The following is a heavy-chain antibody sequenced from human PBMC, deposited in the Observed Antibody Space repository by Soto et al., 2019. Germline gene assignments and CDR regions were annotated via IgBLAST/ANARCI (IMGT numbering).Heavy chain of an antibody. J-gene: IGHJ4*02. CDR2: ISWNSGTI. CDR3: AKDVGSYYYDTSAYHYDY. D-gene: IGHD3-22*01. Sequence: GGSLRLSCVASGFIFEDYAMNWVRQGPGKGLEWVSGISWNSGTIGYADAVKGRFTISRDNAKNSLHLQMNSLRAEDTALYYCAKDVGSYYYDTSAYHYDYWGRGTQVTVSS. V-gene: IGHV3-9*01. CDR1: GFIFEDYA.